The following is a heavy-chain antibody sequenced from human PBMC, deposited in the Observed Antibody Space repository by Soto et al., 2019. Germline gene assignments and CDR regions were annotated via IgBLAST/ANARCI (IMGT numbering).Heavy chain of an antibody. Sequence: GPEVKKPGASVKVSCKASGYTFTSYGFSWVRQAPGQGLEWMGWISAHNGDTIYAQKFQDRITMTTDTSTNMAYLELRSLKSGDTAVFYCARSSGTYPPSRYYYGLDVWGQGTTVTVSS. J-gene: IGHJ6*02. CDR3: ARSSGTYPPSRYYYGLDV. CDR2: ISAHNGDT. CDR1: GYTFTSYG. V-gene: IGHV1-18*01. D-gene: IGHD1-26*01.